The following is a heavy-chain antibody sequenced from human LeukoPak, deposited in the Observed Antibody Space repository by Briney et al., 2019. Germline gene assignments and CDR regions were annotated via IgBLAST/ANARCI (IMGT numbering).Heavy chain of an antibody. CDR3: AGPGAYYDSSGYQN. CDR2: ISSSSYI. V-gene: IGHV3-21*01. CDR1: GFTFSSYS. J-gene: IGHJ4*02. Sequence: GGSLRLSCAASGFTFSSYSMNWVRQAPGKGLEWVSSISSSSYIYYADSAKGRFTISRDNAKNSLYLQMNSLRAEDTAVYYCAGPGAYYDSSGYQNWGQGTLVTVSS. D-gene: IGHD3-22*01.